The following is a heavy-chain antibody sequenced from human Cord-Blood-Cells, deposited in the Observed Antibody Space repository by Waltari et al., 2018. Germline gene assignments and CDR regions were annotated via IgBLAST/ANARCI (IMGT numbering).Heavy chain of an antibody. CDR1: GFTFRRFC. J-gene: IGHJ2*01. D-gene: IGHD2-15*01. CDR2: IKQDGSEK. CDR3: ERVHSGGYWYFDL. Sequence: VQLVESGGGLVQRGGSLRLSCAASGFTFRRFCVRWVRQAPGKGLEWVANIKQDGSEKYYVDSVKGRCTISRDNAKNSLYLQMNSLRAKDTAVYCCERVHSGGYWYFDLWGRVTLVTVSS. V-gene: IGHV3-7*01.